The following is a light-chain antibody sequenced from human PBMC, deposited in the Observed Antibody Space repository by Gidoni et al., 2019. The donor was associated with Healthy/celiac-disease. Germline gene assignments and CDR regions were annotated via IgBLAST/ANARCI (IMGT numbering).Light chain of an antibody. CDR1: QSVSSN. Sequence: EIVVTQSPASLSVSPGERATLSCRASQSVSSNVAWYQQKPGQAPRLLIYGASTRATGIPARFSGSGSGTEFTLTISSLQSEDFAVYYCQQYNNWPWTFGQGTKVEIK. J-gene: IGKJ1*01. CDR2: GAS. V-gene: IGKV3-15*01. CDR3: QQYNNWPWT.